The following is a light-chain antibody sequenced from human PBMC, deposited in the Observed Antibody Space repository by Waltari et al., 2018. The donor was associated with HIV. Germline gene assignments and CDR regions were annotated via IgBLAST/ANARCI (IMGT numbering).Light chain of an antibody. J-gene: IGLJ2*01. Sequence: QSTLTQPPPASGSPGQSVTISCPGTRSAIGCYTYVSLYQQHPGKAPKLIMTEVTKRPSGVPDRFSGSKSGNTASLTVSGLQADDEALYYCSSFAPTNKFYVLFGGGTTLTVL. CDR3: SSFAPTNKFYVL. CDR1: RSAIGCYTY. CDR2: EVT. V-gene: IGLV2-8*01.